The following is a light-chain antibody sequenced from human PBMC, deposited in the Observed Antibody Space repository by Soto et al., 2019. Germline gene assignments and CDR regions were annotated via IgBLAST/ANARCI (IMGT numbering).Light chain of an antibody. Sequence: QSVLTQPPSVSAAPGQKVTISCSGSSSNIGGNSVSWYQQLPGTATKLLIYDDNKRPSGIPDRFSSSKSGTSATLGITGFQTGDEADYYCGSWDSSLSAYVFGTGTKVTVL. J-gene: IGLJ1*01. CDR1: SSNIGGNS. CDR3: GSWDSSLSAYV. CDR2: DDN. V-gene: IGLV1-51*01.